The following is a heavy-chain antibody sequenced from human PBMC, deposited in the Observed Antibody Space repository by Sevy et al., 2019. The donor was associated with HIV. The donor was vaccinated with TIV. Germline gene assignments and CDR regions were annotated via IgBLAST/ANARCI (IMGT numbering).Heavy chain of an antibody. J-gene: IGHJ5*02. V-gene: IGHV4-34*01. CDR3: ARSPPVVVVPGAPSWFDP. Sequence: SETLSLTCAVHYGSFSGYYWNWIRQVPGKGLEWIGEINESGITYYNPSLKSRVTISVDTSKKQFSLKLNSVTAVDSAVYFCARSPPVVVVPGAPSWFDPWGQEPWSPSPQ. CDR1: YGSFSGYY. CDR2: INESGIT. D-gene: IGHD2-2*01.